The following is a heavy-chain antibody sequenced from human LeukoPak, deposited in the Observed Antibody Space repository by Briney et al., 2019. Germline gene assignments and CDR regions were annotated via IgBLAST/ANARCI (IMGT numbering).Heavy chain of an antibody. CDR1: GYTLTELS. V-gene: IGHV1-24*01. Sequence: ASVKVSCKVSGYTLTELSMHWVRQAPGKGLEWMGGFDPEDGETIYAQKFQGRVTMTRNTSISTAYMELSSLRSEDTAVYYCARGRYDPVAGYYFDYWGQGTLVTVSS. CDR2: FDPEDGET. J-gene: IGHJ4*02. D-gene: IGHD6-19*01. CDR3: ARGRYDPVAGYYFDY.